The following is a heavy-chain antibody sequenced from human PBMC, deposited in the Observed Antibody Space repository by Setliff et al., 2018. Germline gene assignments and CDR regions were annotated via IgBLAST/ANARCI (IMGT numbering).Heavy chain of an antibody. CDR2: IYYSGST. J-gene: IGHJ6*03. V-gene: IGHV4-38-2*01. CDR1: GQSFSDYY. Sequence: KLPETLSLTCAIYGQSFSDYYWSWVRQPPGKGLEWIGSIYYSGSTYYNPSLKSRVTISVDTSKNQFSLKLSSVTAADTAVYYCARAPHGWSAYYYYYYMDVWGKGTTVTVSS. CDR3: ARAPHGWSAYYYYYYMDV. D-gene: IGHD2-15*01.